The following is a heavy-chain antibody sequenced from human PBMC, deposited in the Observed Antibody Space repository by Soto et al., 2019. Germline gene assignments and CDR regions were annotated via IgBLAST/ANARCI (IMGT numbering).Heavy chain of an antibody. D-gene: IGHD6-19*01. V-gene: IGHV3-48*01. CDR3: ARMGYSSGWGYYYYGMDV. CDR2: ISGASGTI. J-gene: IGHJ6*02. Sequence: PGGSLRLSCAASGFTFRNYNMNWVRQAPGKGLEWLSYISGASGTIYYADSMQGRFTISRDNAKNSLYLQMNSLRAEDTAMYYCARMGYSSGWGYYYYGMDVWGQGTTVTVSS. CDR1: GFTFRNYN.